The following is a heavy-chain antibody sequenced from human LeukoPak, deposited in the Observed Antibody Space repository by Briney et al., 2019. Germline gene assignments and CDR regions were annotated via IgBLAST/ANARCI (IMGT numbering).Heavy chain of an antibody. J-gene: IGHJ4*02. CDR2: ISGSGGST. V-gene: IGHV3-23*01. D-gene: IGHD3-3*01. Sequence: PGGSLRLSCAASGFTFSSYAMSWVRQAPGKGLEWVSAISGSGGSTYYADSVKGRFTISRDNSKNTLYLQMNSLRAEDTAVYYCAKEGMYYDFWSGYYSNGGLDYWGQGTLVTVSS. CDR3: AKEGMYYDFWSGYYSNGGLDY. CDR1: GFTFSSYA.